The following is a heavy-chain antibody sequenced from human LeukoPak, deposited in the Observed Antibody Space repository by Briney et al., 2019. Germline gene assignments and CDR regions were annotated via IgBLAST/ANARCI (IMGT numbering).Heavy chain of an antibody. CDR1: GFTFSSYS. Sequence: GGSLRLSCAASGFTFSSYSMNWVRQAPGKGLEWVSSISSSSSYIYYADSVKGRFTISRDNAKNSLYLQMNSLRAEDTAVYYCARDSLPASYSSDWYDFFDYWGQGTLVTVSS. CDR2: ISSSSSYI. D-gene: IGHD6-19*01. V-gene: IGHV3-21*01. J-gene: IGHJ4*02. CDR3: ARDSLPASYSSDWYDFFDY.